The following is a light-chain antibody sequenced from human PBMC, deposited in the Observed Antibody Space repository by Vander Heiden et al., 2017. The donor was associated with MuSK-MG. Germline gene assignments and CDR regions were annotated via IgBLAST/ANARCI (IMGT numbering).Light chain of an antibody. CDR1: PDISNS. Sequence: DVHMTQSPPSLSASVGDRHTITCQARPDISNSLNWYHQQPGKAPKLLIYDASFLDTWVPSRFSGSGSGTDFSLIINSLQPDDIATYYCQQYDNFRGTFGPGTKVDLK. V-gene: IGKV1-33*01. J-gene: IGKJ3*01. CDR3: QQYDNFRGT. CDR2: DAS.